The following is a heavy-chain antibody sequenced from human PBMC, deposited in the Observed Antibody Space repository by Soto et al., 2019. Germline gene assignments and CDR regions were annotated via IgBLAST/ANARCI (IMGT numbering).Heavy chain of an antibody. V-gene: IGHV4-59*01. Sequence: QVQLQESGPGLVKPSETLSLTCTVSGGSISSYYWSWIRQPPGKGLEWIGYIYYSGSTNYNPSLKSRVTISVATSKNQFSLKLSSVTAADTAVYYCARRVLWFGELLAWFDPWGQGTLVTVSS. J-gene: IGHJ5*02. CDR3: ARRVLWFGELLAWFDP. CDR1: GGSISSYY. CDR2: IYYSGST. D-gene: IGHD3-10*01.